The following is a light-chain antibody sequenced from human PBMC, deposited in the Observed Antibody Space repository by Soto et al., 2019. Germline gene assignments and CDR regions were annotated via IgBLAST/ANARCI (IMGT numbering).Light chain of an antibody. CDR1: QSVSRSY. J-gene: IGKJ5*01. CDR3: QHYGSSPPIT. Sequence: EIVMTQSPATLSVSPWERVTLSCRASQSVSRSYLAWYQQKLGQAPRLLIYGASSRATGIPDRFNGSGSGTDFTLTISRLEPEDFAVYYCQHYGSSPPITFGQGTRLEIK. CDR2: GAS. V-gene: IGKV3-20*01.